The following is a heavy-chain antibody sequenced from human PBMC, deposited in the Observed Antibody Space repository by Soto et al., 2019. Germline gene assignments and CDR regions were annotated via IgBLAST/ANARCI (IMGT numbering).Heavy chain of an antibody. D-gene: IGHD6-13*01. CDR1: GFSLSTSGVG. V-gene: IGHV2-5*02. CDR2: IYWDDDK. Sequence: SGPTLVNPTQTLTLTCTFSGFSLSTSGVGVGWIRQPPGKALEWLALIYWDDDKRYSPSLKSRLTITKDTSKNQVVLTMTNMDPVDTATYYCAHSRSSIAAAGKGPNWFDPWGQGTLVTVSS. CDR3: AHSRSSIAAAGKGPNWFDP. J-gene: IGHJ5*02.